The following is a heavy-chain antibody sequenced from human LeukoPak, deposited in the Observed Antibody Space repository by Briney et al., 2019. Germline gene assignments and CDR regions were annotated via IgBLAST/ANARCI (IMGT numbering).Heavy chain of an antibody. J-gene: IGHJ4*02. CDR2: IFYSGSS. CDR1: GGSISSSSYY. Sequence: KTSETLSLTYTVSGGSISSSSYYWGWIRQPPGKGLEWIGSIFYSGSSSYNPSLKSRVTISVDTSKNQFSLKLSSVTAADTAVYYCARRLATYSFDYWGQGTLVTVSS. CDR3: ARRLATYSFDY. D-gene: IGHD1-1*01. V-gene: IGHV4-39*01.